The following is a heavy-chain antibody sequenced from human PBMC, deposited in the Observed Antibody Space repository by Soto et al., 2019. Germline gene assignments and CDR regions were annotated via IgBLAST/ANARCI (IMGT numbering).Heavy chain of an antibody. D-gene: IGHD2-15*01. Sequence: SETLSLTCTVSGGSISSYYWSWIRQPPGKGLEWIGYIYYSGSTNYNPSLKSRVTISVDTSKNQFSLKLSSVTAADTAVYYCARAVVVVAATPYFDYCAQGTLVTVSS. V-gene: IGHV4-59*08. J-gene: IGHJ4*02. CDR2: IYYSGST. CDR1: GGSISSYY. CDR3: ARAVVVVAATPYFDY.